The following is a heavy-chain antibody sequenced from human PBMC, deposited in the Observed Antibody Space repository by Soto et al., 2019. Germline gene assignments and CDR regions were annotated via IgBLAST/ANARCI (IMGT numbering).Heavy chain of an antibody. CDR2: IKSKTDGGTT. CDR3: TTLYYYGSGSSIDY. V-gene: IGHV3-15*01. D-gene: IGHD3-10*01. CDR1: GFTFSNAW. Sequence: GGSLRLSCAASGFTFSNAWMSWVRQAPGKGLEWVGRIKSKTDGGTTDYAAPVKDRFTISRDDSKNTLYLQMNSLKTEDTAVYYCTTLYYYGSGSSIDYWGQGTLVTVSS. J-gene: IGHJ4*02.